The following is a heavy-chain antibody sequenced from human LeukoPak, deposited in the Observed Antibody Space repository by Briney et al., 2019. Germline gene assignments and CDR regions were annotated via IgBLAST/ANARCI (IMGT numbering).Heavy chain of an antibody. V-gene: IGHV5-51*01. CDR2: IYPGDSDT. Sequence: GESLKISCKGSGYSFTSYWIGWVREMPGKGLEWMGIIYPGDSDTRYSPSFQGQVTISADKSISTAYLQWSSLKASDTAMYYCARLDTAMVGPTYYYGMDVWSQGTTVTVSS. CDR3: ARLDTAMVGPTYYYGMDV. CDR1: GYSFTSYW. J-gene: IGHJ6*02. D-gene: IGHD5-18*01.